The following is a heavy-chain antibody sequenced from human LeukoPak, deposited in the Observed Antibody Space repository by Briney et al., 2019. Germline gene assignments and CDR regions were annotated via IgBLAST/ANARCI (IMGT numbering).Heavy chain of an antibody. CDR2: KNPNSGRK. D-gene: IGHD6-13*01. Sequence: ASVTVSRKASGYTFPNSDINWVRQAAGQGLEGMGWKNPNSGRKGYAQKFQGRVTMTANNSISTAYMELSSLRFDDTAVYYCARGRSGLAAAGTYDYWGQGTLITVSS. V-gene: IGHV1-8*01. CDR1: GYTFPNSD. J-gene: IGHJ4*02. CDR3: ARGRSGLAAAGTYDY.